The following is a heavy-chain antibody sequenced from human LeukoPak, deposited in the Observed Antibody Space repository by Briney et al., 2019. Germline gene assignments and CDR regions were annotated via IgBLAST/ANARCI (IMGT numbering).Heavy chain of an antibody. CDR1: GGSISSYY. J-gene: IGHJ6*02. CDR3: ARERLRLGESDPYYYYYYGMDV. Sequence: SETLSLTCTVSGGSISSYYWGWIRQPPGKGLEWIGYIYYSGSTNYNPSLKSRVTISVDTSKNQFSLKLSSVTAADTAVYYCARERLRLGESDPYYYYYYGMDVWGQGTTVTVSS. CDR2: IYYSGST. D-gene: IGHD3-16*01. V-gene: IGHV4-59*01.